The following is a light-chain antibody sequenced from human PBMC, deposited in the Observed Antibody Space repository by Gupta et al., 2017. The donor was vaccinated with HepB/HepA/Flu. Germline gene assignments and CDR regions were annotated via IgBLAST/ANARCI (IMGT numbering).Light chain of an antibody. CDR3: QQHSNWPPFT. CDR2: DAS. J-gene: IGKJ5*01. CDR1: QSVRSY. V-gene: IGKV3-11*01. Sequence: EIVLTQSPATLSLSPGERATLSCRASQSVRSYLAWYQQKPGQAPRLLIYDASNRDTGIPARFSGSGYGKYLTLTISSREQEDFAGYYCQQHSNWPPFTFGQGTQMEIK.